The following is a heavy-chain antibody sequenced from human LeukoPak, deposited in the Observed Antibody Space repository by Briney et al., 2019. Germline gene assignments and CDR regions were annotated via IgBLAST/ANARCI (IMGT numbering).Heavy chain of an antibody. J-gene: IGHJ4*02. V-gene: IGHV3-48*01. CDR2: ISSSSSTI. Sequence: PGGSLRLSCAASGFTFSSYSMNWVRQAPGKGLEWVSYISSSSSTIYYADSVKGRFTISRDNDKNTLYLQMNSLRVEDTAVYYCARSNNGNSFNGMCSNWGQGALVTVSS. CDR3: ARSNNGNSFNGMCSN. CDR1: GFTFSSYS. D-gene: IGHD2-8*01.